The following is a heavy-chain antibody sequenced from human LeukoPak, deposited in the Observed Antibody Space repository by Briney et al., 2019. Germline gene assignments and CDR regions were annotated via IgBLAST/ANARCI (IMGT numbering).Heavy chain of an antibody. J-gene: IGHJ2*01. CDR2: IVVGSGNT. V-gene: IGHV1-58*02. CDR3: AADRIAVAGYWYFDL. CDR1: GFTFSKSA. Sequence: SVKVSCKASGFTFSKSAMQWVRQARGQRLEWIGWIVVGSGNTNYAQKFQERVTITRDMSTSTAYMELSSLRSEDTAVYYCAADRIAVAGYWYFDLWGRGTLVTVSP. D-gene: IGHD6-19*01.